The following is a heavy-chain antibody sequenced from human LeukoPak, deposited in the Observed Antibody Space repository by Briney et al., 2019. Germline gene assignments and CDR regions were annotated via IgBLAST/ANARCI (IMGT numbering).Heavy chain of an antibody. Sequence: ASETLSLTCAVSGYSISSGYYWGWVRQPPGKGLEWIGSIYHSGITYYNPSLKSRVAMSVVTSKKQFSLKLSSVTAADTAVYYCARAPMQLWAFDYWGQGTLVTVSS. V-gene: IGHV4-38-2*01. CDR1: GYSISSGYY. J-gene: IGHJ4*02. CDR3: ARAPMQLWAFDY. CDR2: IYHSGIT. D-gene: IGHD5-18*01.